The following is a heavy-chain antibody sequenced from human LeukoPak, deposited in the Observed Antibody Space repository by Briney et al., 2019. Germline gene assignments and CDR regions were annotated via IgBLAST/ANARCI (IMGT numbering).Heavy chain of an antibody. CDR2: IYHSGST. Sequence: PPETLSLTCTVSGYSISSGYYWGWIRQPPGKGLEWIGSIYHSGSTYYNPSLKSRVTISVDTSKNQFSLKLSSVTAADTAVYYCATYNWNESTFDYWGQGTLVTVSS. J-gene: IGHJ4*02. D-gene: IGHD1-20*01. V-gene: IGHV4-38-2*02. CDR1: GYSISSGYY. CDR3: ATYNWNESTFDY.